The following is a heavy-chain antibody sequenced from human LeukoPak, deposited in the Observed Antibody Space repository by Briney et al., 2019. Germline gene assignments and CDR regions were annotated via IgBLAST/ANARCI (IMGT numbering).Heavy chain of an antibody. V-gene: IGHV3-23*01. D-gene: IGHD6-13*01. J-gene: IGHJ4*02. CDR3: AKGPGIAAAGLFDY. CDR2: ISASGGST. Sequence: GGSLRLSCAASGFTFSSYAMSWVRQAPGKGLEWVSGISASGGSTYYADSVKGRFTISRDNSKNTLYLQMNSLRAEDTAVYYCAKGPGIAAAGLFDYWGQGTLVTVSS. CDR1: GFTFSSYA.